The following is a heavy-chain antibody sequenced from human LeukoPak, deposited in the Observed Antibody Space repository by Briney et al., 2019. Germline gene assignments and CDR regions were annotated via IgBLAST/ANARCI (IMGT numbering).Heavy chain of an antibody. CDR3: ARGHRVRFDY. J-gene: IGHJ4*02. D-gene: IGHD4-11*01. CDR1: GGSFTIYS. CDR2: INHSGNT. Sequence: SETLSLTCAVYGGSFTIYSWTWIRQSPGKGLEWIGEINHSGNTNYNPSLKSRVTLSVETSTNQFSLKLKSVTAADTAVYYCARGHRVRFDYWGQGTLVTVSS. V-gene: IGHV4-34*01.